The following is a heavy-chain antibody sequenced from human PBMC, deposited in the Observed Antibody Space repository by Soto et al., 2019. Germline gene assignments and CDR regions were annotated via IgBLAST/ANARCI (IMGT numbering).Heavy chain of an antibody. CDR2: IYSGGRT. J-gene: IGHJ5*02. Sequence: EVQLVESGGGLVQPGGSLRLSCAASGFSVTYTYMSWIRQAPGKGLEWVSVIYSGGRTFYADSVRGRFTISRDEGKNTHYLPMHSLRPEDTAVYFCARSDCSSGSCPNWFDPWGQGTPVIVSS. CDR3: ARSDCSSGSCPNWFDP. V-gene: IGHV3-66*01. D-gene: IGHD2-15*01. CDR1: GFSVTYTY.